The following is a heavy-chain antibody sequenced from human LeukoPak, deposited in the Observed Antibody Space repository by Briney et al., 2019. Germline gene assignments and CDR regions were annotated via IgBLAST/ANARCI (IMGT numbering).Heavy chain of an antibody. D-gene: IGHD2/OR15-2a*01. CDR3: ARDDFFDY. J-gene: IGHJ4*02. CDR1: GFTFDDYA. V-gene: IGHV3-9*01. Sequence: PGGSLRLSCAASGFTFDDYAMHWVRQAPGKGLEWVSGISWNSGTIDYADSVKGRFSISRDNAKNSLYLQMNSLRAEDTAVYYCARDDFFDYWGQGTLVTVSS. CDR2: ISWNSGTI.